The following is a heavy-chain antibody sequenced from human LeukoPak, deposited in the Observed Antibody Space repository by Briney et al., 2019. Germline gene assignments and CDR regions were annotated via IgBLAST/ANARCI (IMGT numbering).Heavy chain of an antibody. CDR1: GGTFSSYA. CDR2: IIPIFGTT. CDR3: ARAPYSSGGSTNYYYYYYMDV. J-gene: IGHJ6*03. Sequence: SVKVSCKASGGTFSSYAISWVRQAPGQGLEWMGGIIPIFGTTNYAQKFQGRVTITADESTSTAHMELSSLRSEDTAVYYCARAPYSSGGSTNYYYYYYMDVWGKGTTVTVSS. V-gene: IGHV1-69*13. D-gene: IGHD6-19*01.